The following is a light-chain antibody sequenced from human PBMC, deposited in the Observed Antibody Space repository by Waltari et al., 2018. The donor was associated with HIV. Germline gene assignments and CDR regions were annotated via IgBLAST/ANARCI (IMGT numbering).Light chain of an antibody. J-gene: IGLJ1*01. CDR3: AVWGDSLNSYV. CDR1: NSNLGSNY. V-gene: IGLV1-47*01. CDR2: RNN. Sequence: QSVLTQPPSASGTPGQRVTISCSGSNSNLGSNYVYWYQQLPGTAPKLLIYRNNQRPSGVPDRFSGSKSGTSASLAISGLRSEDEADYYCAVWGDSLNSYVFGTGTEVTVL.